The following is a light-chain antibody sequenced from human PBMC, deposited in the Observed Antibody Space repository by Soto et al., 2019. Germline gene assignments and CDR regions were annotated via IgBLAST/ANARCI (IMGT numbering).Light chain of an antibody. CDR3: SSYTTTTTSCV. V-gene: IGLV2-14*03. Sequence: QSALTQPASVSGSLGQSITISCTGTSSDVGGYNYVSWYQQFPGQAPNLIIYDVTNRPSGVSSRFSGSKSGNRASLTISGLQAEDAAEYYCSSYTTTTTSCVFGTGTKVTVL. J-gene: IGLJ1*01. CDR1: SSDVGGYNY. CDR2: DVT.